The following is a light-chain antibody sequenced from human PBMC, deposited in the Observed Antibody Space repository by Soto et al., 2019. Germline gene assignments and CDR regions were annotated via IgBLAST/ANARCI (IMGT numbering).Light chain of an antibody. V-gene: IGLV2-23*02. CDR3: CSYAGSSNFV. CDR2: EVS. Sequence: QSVLTQPASVSGSPGQSITISCIGTSSDVGSYNLVSWYQQQPGKAPKLMIYEVSKRPSGVSNRSSGFKSANTASLTISGLKAEDEADYYCCSYAGSSNFVVGTGTKVTV. CDR1: SSDVGSYNL. J-gene: IGLJ1*01.